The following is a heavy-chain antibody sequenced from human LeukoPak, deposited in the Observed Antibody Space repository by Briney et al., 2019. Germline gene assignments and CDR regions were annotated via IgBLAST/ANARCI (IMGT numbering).Heavy chain of an antibody. CDR3: ARAPVGSGWYFGDY. D-gene: IGHD6-19*01. Sequence: GRSLRPSCAASGFTFSSYGMHWVRQAPGKGLEWEAVIWYDGSNKYYADSVKGRFTISRDNSKNTLYLQMNSLRAEDTAVYYCARAPVGSGWYFGDYWGQGTLVTVSS. CDR2: IWYDGSNK. J-gene: IGHJ4*02. CDR1: GFTFSSYG. V-gene: IGHV3-33*01.